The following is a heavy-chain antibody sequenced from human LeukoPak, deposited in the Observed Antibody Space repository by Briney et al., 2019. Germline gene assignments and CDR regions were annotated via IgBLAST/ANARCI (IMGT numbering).Heavy chain of an antibody. CDR3: ARRRVATTLSVWYFDL. Sequence: GESLKISCQGSGYSFTSYWISWVRQMPGKGLEWMGRIDPSDSYTNYSPSFQGHVTISADKSISTAYLQWSSLKASDTAMYYCARRRVATTLSVWYFDLWGRGTLVTVSS. CDR2: IDPSDSYT. CDR1: GYSFTSYW. D-gene: IGHD5-12*01. V-gene: IGHV5-10-1*01. J-gene: IGHJ2*01.